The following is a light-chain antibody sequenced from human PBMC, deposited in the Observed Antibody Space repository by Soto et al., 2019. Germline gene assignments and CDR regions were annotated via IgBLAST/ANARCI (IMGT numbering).Light chain of an antibody. J-gene: IGKJ1*01. V-gene: IGKV1-5*03. CDR3: QHYNTYPWT. Sequence: DIQMTQSHSTLSASVGDRVTITCRASQSISSWVAWYQQKPGKGPKLLIYKASHLESGVPSRFSGSGSGTEFTLTISSLQPGDFATYYCQHYNTYPWTFGHGTKVDIK. CDR1: QSISSW. CDR2: KAS.